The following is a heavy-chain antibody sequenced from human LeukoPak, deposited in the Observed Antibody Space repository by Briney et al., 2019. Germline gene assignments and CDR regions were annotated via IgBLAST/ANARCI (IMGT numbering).Heavy chain of an antibody. Sequence: GESLKISCQGSGYSFTSYWIGWVRQLPGKGLEWMGIIYPGDSNTKYSPSFQGQVTTSADKSIRTAYLQWSSLQASDSAMYYCARRLAASNTFDSWGQGTLVTVSS. CDR1: GYSFTSYW. D-gene: IGHD6-13*01. CDR3: ARRLAASNTFDS. CDR2: IYPGDSNT. V-gene: IGHV5-51*01. J-gene: IGHJ4*02.